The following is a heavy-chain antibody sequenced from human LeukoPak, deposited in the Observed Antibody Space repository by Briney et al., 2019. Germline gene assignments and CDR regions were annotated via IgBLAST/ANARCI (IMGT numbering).Heavy chain of an antibody. V-gene: IGHV3-21*01. CDR1: GFTFSSYS. Sequence: GGSLRLSCAASGFTFSSYSMNWVRQAPGKGLEWVSSISSSSSYIYYADSVKGRFTISRDNAKNSLYLQMNSLRAEDTAVYHCARDSGHAFDIWGQGTMVTVSS. J-gene: IGHJ3*02. CDR2: ISSSSSYI. D-gene: IGHD6-25*01. CDR3: ARDSGHAFDI.